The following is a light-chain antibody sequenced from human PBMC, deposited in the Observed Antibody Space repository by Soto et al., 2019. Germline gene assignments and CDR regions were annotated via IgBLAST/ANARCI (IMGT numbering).Light chain of an antibody. V-gene: IGLV2-14*03. CDR2: EVS. CDR3: TSFTSSSTWV. CDR1: SSDVGGYNY. J-gene: IGLJ3*02. Sequence: QSALTQPASVSGSPGQSITISCTGTSSDVGGYNYVSWFQQHPGKAPKLKIYEVSNRPSGVSNRFSGSKSGYTASLTISELQAEDEADYCCTSFTSSSTWVFGGGTK.